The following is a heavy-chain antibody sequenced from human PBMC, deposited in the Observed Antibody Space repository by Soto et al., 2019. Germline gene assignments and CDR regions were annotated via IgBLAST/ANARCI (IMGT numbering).Heavy chain of an antibody. D-gene: IGHD4-17*01. CDR3: ARVRDYGDSFDY. CDR2: INHSGST. Sequence: SETLSLTCAVYGGSFSGYYWSWIRQPPGKGLEWIGEINHSGSTNYNPSLKSRVTVSVDTSKNQFSLKLSSVTAADTAVYYCARVRDYGDSFDYWGQGTLVTVSS. CDR1: GGSFSGYY. V-gene: IGHV4-34*01. J-gene: IGHJ4*02.